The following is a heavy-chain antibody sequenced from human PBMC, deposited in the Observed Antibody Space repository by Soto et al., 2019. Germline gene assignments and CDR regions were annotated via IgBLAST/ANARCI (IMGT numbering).Heavy chain of an antibody. CDR1: GCSISSYY. CDR3: ARVRVTQTYYYYYYMDV. Sequence: SETLSLTCTVSGCSISSYYWSWIRQPPGKGLEWIGYIYYSGSTNYNPSLKSRVTISVDTSKNQFSLKLSSVTAADTAVYYCARVRVTQTYYYYYYMDVWGKGTTVTVSS. J-gene: IGHJ6*03. V-gene: IGHV4-59*01. CDR2: IYYSGST. D-gene: IGHD2-21*02.